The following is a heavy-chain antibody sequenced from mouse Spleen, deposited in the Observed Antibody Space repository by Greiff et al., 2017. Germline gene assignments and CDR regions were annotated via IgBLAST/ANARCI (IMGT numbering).Heavy chain of an antibody. D-gene: IGHD1-1*01. CDR2: IDHEDGET. CDR1: GFNIKDYY. CDR3: ASTVVATNAMDY. Sequence: EVQLQQSGAELVKPGASVKLSCTASGFNIKDYYMHWVKQRTEQGLEWIGRIDHEDGETKYAPKFQGKATITEDKSSNTAYLQLSSLTSEDTAVYYCASTVVATNAMDYWGQGTSVTVSS. J-gene: IGHJ4*01. V-gene: IGHV14-2*01.